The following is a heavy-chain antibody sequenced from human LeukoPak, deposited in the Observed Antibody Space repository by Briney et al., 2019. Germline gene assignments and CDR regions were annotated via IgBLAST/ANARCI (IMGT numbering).Heavy chain of an antibody. Sequence: GGSLRLSCAASGFTFSSYGMHWVRQAPGKGLEGVAVISYDGSNKYYADSVKGRFTISRDNSKNTLYLQMNSLRAEDTAVYYCAKDRASITMIVVVTPDYWGQGTLVTVSS. V-gene: IGHV3-30*18. D-gene: IGHD3-22*01. CDR2: ISYDGSNK. J-gene: IGHJ4*02. CDR3: AKDRASITMIVVVTPDY. CDR1: GFTFSSYG.